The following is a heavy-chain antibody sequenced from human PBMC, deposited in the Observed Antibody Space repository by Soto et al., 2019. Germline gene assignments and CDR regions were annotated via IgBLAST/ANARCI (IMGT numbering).Heavy chain of an antibody. Sequence: EVQLVESGGTLVQPGGSLRLSCAASGFTFRGYWMYWVRQAPGKGLVWVSRINSDGSDISYADSVKGRFTISRDNAKNTLYLQMNTRGAGDTAVYYCAKGGVYNSGHLDYWGLGTLVTVSS. V-gene: IGHV3-74*01. J-gene: IGHJ4*02. CDR1: GFTFRGYW. CDR2: INSDGSDI. D-gene: IGHD6-25*01. CDR3: AKGGVYNSGHLDY.